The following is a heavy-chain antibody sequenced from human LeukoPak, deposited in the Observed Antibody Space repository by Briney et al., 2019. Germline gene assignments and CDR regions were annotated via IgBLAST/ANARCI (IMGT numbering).Heavy chain of an antibody. J-gene: IGHJ6*02. CDR1: GFTVSSNY. CDR3: KWERTVYYSLDV. Sequence: GGSLRLSCAASGFTVSSNYMSWVRQAPGKGLEWLGRIKRGGSTDYAVPVNNRFTISRDDSKNTIYLQINGLKTEDTAVYYCKWERTVYYSLDVRGQGTTVTVSS. V-gene: IGHV3-15*01. D-gene: IGHD1-26*01. CDR2: IKRGGST.